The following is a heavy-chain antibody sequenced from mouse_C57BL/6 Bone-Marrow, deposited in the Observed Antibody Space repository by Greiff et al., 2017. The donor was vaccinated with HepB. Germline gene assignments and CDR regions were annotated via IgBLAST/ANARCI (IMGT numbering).Heavy chain of an antibody. CDR1: GYAFTNYL. Sequence: QVQLQQSGAELVRPGTSVKVSCKASGYAFTNYLIEWVKQRPGQGLEWIGVINPGSGGTSYNQKFKGKATLTVDKSSSTAYMELRSLTSEDSAVYYCAPIYDGYPYYAMDYWGQGTSVTVSS. D-gene: IGHD2-3*01. CDR3: APIYDGYPYYAMDY. CDR2: INPGSGGT. J-gene: IGHJ4*01. V-gene: IGHV1-54*01.